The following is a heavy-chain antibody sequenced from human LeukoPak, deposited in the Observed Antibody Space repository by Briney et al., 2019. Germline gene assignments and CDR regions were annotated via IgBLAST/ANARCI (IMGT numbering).Heavy chain of an antibody. CDR1: GYTLATHD. CDR2: MNPNNGNT. J-gene: IGHJ6*02. CDR3: ARGRRQRAATDKEYNYCYVMDV. Sequence: GASVKVSCKASGYTLATHDINWVRQATGQGLEWMGWMNPNNGNTGSGQKFQGRLTMTRDTSINTAYMELSSLRSDDTAVYFCARGRRQRAATDKEYNYCYVMDVWGLGTTVTVSS. D-gene: IGHD3-22*01. V-gene: IGHV1-8*01.